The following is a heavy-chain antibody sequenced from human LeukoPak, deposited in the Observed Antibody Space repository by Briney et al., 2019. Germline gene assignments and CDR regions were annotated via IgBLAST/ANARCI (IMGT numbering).Heavy chain of an antibody. J-gene: IGHJ5*02. CDR1: GYTFTGYY. D-gene: IGHD6-6*01. Sequence: GASVKVSCKASGYTFTGYYMHWVRQAPGQGLEWMGWINPNSGGTNYAQKFQGRVTMTRDTSISTAYMELSRLRSDDTAVYYCAGEVQQLVNNWFEPWGQGNLVTVSS. CDR2: INPNSGGT. CDR3: AGEVQQLVNNWFEP. V-gene: IGHV1-2*02.